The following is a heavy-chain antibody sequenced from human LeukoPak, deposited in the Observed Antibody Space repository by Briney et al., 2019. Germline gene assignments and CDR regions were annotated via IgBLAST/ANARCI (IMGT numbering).Heavy chain of an antibody. Sequence: GGSLRLSCAASGFTFSGYTMNWVRQAPGKGLEWVSSISSSSSSIYYADSVKGRFTISRDNAKNSLYLQMNSLRAEDTAVYYCARSGYNWNDVIFFDYWGQGILVTLSS. CDR1: GFTFSGYT. D-gene: IGHD1-1*01. CDR2: ISSSSSSI. V-gene: IGHV3-21*01. J-gene: IGHJ4*02. CDR3: ARSGYNWNDVIFFDY.